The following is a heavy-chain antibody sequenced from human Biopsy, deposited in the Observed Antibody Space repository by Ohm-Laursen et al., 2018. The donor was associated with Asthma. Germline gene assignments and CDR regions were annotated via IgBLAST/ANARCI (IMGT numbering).Heavy chain of an antibody. Sequence: SLRLSCSATGFTFRSYAMHWVRQAPGKGLEWVAVGGSYYDGGLKYYADSVNGRFTVSRDDSKNTLYLQMSSLRPDDTAVYYCARDVMEWYLPAFDFWGQGTLVTVSS. J-gene: IGHJ4*02. CDR2: GGSYYDGGLK. CDR3: ARDVMEWYLPAFDF. V-gene: IGHV3-30-3*01. D-gene: IGHD3-3*01. CDR1: GFTFRSYA.